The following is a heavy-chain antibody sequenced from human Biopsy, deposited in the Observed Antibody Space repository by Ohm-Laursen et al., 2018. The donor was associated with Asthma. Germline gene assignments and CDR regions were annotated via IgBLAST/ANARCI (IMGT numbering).Heavy chain of an antibody. CDR1: GGTFGRYA. CDR2: IIPIFGTS. J-gene: IGHJ6*02. V-gene: IGHV1-69*13. CDR3: ARVDAIMISGDFYFYSGFDL. Sequence: ASVKVSCNASGGTFGRYAISWVRQAPGQGLEWMGGIIPIFGTSNYAQKFQGRVTFTADESTSSAYMEMSSLRSEDTAVYYCARVDAIMISGDFYFYSGFDLWGQGTTVRVSS. D-gene: IGHD3-16*01.